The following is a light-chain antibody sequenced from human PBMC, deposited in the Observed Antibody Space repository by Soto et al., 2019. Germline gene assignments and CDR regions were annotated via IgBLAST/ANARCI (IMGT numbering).Light chain of an antibody. CDR2: EVS. CDR3: NAYTSSNPYV. Sequence: QSALTQPASVSGSPGQAITISCSGSSSDVGAHNFVSWYQHHPGKAPKLMIYEVSNRPSGVSNRFSGSKSGNTASLTISGLQAEDEADYYCNAYTSSNPYVFGSGTDVTVL. J-gene: IGLJ1*01. V-gene: IGLV2-14*01. CDR1: SSDVGAHNF.